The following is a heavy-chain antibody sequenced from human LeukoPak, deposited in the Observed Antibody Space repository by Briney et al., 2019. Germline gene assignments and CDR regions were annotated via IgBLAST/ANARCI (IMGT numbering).Heavy chain of an antibody. Sequence: ASVKVSCKASGYTFTGYYMHWVRQAPGQGLEWMGWINPNSGGTNYAQKFQGRVTMTRDTSISTAYMELSRLRSDDTAVYYCARGLFQLYEDGAFDIWGQGTMVTVSS. CDR2: INPNSGGT. D-gene: IGHD3-22*01. V-gene: IGHV1-2*02. J-gene: IGHJ3*02. CDR3: ARGLFQLYEDGAFDI. CDR1: GYTFTGYY.